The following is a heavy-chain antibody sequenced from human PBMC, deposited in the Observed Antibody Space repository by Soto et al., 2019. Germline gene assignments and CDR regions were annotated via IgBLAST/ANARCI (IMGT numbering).Heavy chain of an antibody. Sequence: LRLSFAASGFTFSSYAMSWVRQAPGKGLEWVSAISGSGGSTYYADPVKGRFTISRDNSKNTLYLQMNSLRAEDTAVYYCATRGGDSSGWYLYFQHWGQGTLVTVSS. V-gene: IGHV3-23*01. CDR3: ATRGGDSSGWYLYFQH. D-gene: IGHD6-19*01. CDR1: GFTFSSYA. J-gene: IGHJ1*01. CDR2: ISGSGGST.